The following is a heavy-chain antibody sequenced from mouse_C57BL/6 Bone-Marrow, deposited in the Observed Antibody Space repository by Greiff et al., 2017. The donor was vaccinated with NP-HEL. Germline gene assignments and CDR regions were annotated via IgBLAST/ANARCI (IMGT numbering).Heavy chain of an antibody. CDR3: AGEGRYDVGWCAY. D-gene: IGHD2-3*01. Sequence: QVQLQQSGPELVKPGASVKISCKASGYAFSSSWMNWVKQRTGKGLEWIGRIYPGDGDTNYNGKFKGKATLTADKSSSTAYVQLSSLTSEDSAVYVCAGEGRYDVGWCAYWGQGTVVTVTA. J-gene: IGHJ3*01. CDR1: GYAFSSSW. V-gene: IGHV1-82*01. CDR2: IYPGDGDT.